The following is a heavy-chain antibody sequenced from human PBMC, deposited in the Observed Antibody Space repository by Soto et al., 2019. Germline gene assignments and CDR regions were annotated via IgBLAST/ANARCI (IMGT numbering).Heavy chain of an antibody. CDR2: IYHSGST. Sequence: SETLSLTCAVSGGSISSGGYSWSWIRQPPGKGLEWIGYIYHSGSTYYNPSLKSRVTISVDRSKNQFSLKLSSVTAADTAVYYCARGMRSSAWNWFDPWGQGTLVTAPQ. CDR1: GGSISSGGYS. V-gene: IGHV4-30-2*01. D-gene: IGHD2-8*01. J-gene: IGHJ5*02. CDR3: ARGMRSSAWNWFDP.